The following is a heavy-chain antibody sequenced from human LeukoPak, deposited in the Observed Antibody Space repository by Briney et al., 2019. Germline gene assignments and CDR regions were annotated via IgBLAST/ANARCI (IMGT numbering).Heavy chain of an antibody. V-gene: IGHV3-23*01. Sequence: GGSLRLSCAASGFTFSSYAMSWVRQAPGKGLERVSAISGSGGSTYYADSVKGRFTISRDNSKNTLYLQMNSLRAEDTAVYYCAKDGLAAAGIGSNTVDYWGQGTLVTVSS. CDR1: GFTFSSYA. CDR3: AKDGLAAAGIGSNTVDY. D-gene: IGHD6-13*01. CDR2: ISGSGGST. J-gene: IGHJ4*02.